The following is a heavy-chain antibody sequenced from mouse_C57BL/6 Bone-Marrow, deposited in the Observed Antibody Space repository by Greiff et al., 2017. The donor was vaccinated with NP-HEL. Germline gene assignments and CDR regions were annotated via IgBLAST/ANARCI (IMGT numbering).Heavy chain of an antibody. CDR2: IDPEDGET. J-gene: IGHJ2*01. V-gene: IGHV14-2*01. D-gene: IGHD2-3*01. Sequence: VQLQQSGAELVKPGASVKLSCTASGFNIKDYYMHWVKQRTEQGLEWIGRIDPEDGETNYAPKFQGKATIKADTSSNTAYLQLSSLTSEDTAVYYCARSRGYFPYYLDYWGQGTTLTVSS. CDR1: GFNIKDYY. CDR3: ARSRGYFPYYLDY.